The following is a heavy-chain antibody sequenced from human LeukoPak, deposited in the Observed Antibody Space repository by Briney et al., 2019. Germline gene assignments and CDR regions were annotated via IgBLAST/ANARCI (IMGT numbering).Heavy chain of an antibody. D-gene: IGHD2-2*01. CDR3: ARADCSSTSCSYYYYYYGMDV. Sequence: ASVKVSCKASEYTFSSYSIHWVRQAPGQRLEWMGWISAYNGNTNYAQKLQGRVTMTTDTSTSTAYMELRSLRSDDTAVYYCARADCSSTSCSYYYYYYGMDVWGQGTTVTVSS. V-gene: IGHV1-18*01. J-gene: IGHJ6*02. CDR2: ISAYNGNT. CDR1: EYTFSSYS.